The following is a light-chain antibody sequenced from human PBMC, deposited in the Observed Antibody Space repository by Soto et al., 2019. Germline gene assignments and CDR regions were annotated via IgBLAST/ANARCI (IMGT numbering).Light chain of an antibody. Sequence: DIQMTQSPSSLSASVGDRVTITCQASQDISNCLNWYQQKPGRAPKLLIYYASKLETGVPSRFSGGGSGTDFTFTIISLQPEDVGTYYCQQCDTLPFTFGPGTKVDIK. J-gene: IGKJ3*01. V-gene: IGKV1-33*01. CDR2: YAS. CDR1: QDISNC. CDR3: QQCDTLPFT.